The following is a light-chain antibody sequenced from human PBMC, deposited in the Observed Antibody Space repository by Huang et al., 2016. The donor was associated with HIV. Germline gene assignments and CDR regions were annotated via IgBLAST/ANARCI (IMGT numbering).Light chain of an antibody. CDR2: GAS. Sequence: ERVMTQSPASLSMSPGETATLSCRASQTVSSNLAWYQQKPSQAPRLLIYGASTRATGGPARFSGDGSGTEFTLTISSLQSEDSAIYYCQQYNKWPPVTFGQGTRLEIK. J-gene: IGKJ5*01. V-gene: IGKV3-15*01. CDR1: QTVSSN. CDR3: QQYNKWPPVT.